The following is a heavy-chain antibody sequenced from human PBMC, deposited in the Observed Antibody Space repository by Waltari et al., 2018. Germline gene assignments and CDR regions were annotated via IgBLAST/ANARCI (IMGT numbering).Heavy chain of an antibody. D-gene: IGHD2-21*01. CDR3: ARESDAGEGGDFDY. J-gene: IGHJ4*02. CDR1: GFTFSSYG. V-gene: IGHV3-33*01. Sequence: QVQLVESGGGVVQPGRSLRLSCAASGFTFSSYGMHWVRQAPGKGLEWLAVIWYDGSNKYYADSVKGRFTISRDNSNNTLYLQMNSLRAEDTAVYYCARESDAGEGGDFDYWGQGTLVTVSS. CDR2: IWYDGSNK.